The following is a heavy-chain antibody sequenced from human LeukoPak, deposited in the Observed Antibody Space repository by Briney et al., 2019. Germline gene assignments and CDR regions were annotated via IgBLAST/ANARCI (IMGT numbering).Heavy chain of an antibody. V-gene: IGHV4-39*01. CDR3: ARSARVLTGPYYFDY. D-gene: IGHD3-9*01. J-gene: IGHJ4*02. Sequence: SETLSLTCTVSGGSISSSSYYWGWIRQPPGKGLEWIGSIYYSGSTYYNPSLKSRVTISVDTSKNQFSLKLSSVTAADTAVYYCARSARVLTGPYYFDYWGQGTLVTVSS. CDR2: IYYSGST. CDR1: GGSISSSSYY.